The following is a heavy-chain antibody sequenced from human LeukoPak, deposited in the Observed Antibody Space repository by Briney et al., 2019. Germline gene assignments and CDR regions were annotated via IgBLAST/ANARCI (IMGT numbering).Heavy chain of an antibody. Sequence: GGSLRLSCAASGFTVSSNYMSWVRQAPGKGLEWDSVIYSGGSTYYADSVKGRFTISRANSKNTLYLQMNSLRAEDTAVYYCARFPLNLIVGAPQKAFDIWGQGTMVTVSS. CDR2: IYSGGST. V-gene: IGHV3-53*01. D-gene: IGHD1-26*01. CDR3: ARFPLNLIVGAPQKAFDI. CDR1: GFTVSSNY. J-gene: IGHJ3*02.